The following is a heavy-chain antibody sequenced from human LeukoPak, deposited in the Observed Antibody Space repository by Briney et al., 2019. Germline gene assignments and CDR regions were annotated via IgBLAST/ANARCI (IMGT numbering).Heavy chain of an antibody. D-gene: IGHD3-22*01. CDR1: GGSISSYY. J-gene: IGHJ4*02. CDR3: AAEISYYYDSSGYSDY. CDR2: IYTSGST. Sequence: SETLPLTCTVSGGSISSYYWSWIRQPAGKGLEWIGHIYTSGSTNYNPSLKSRVTMSVDTSKNQFSLKLSSVTAADTAVYYCAAEISYYYDSSGYSDYWGQGTLVTVSS. V-gene: IGHV4-4*07.